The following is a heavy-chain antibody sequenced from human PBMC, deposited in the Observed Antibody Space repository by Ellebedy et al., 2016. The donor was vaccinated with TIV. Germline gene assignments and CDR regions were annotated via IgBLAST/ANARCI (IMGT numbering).Heavy chain of an antibody. Sequence: PGGSLRLSCAASGFTFSSHVMNWVRQAPGKGLEWVSSIGASGTDKYYANSVKGRFTISRDSAKNSLYLQMDSLRAEDTAVFYCARDTAMNYWGLGTLVTGSS. D-gene: IGHD5-18*01. J-gene: IGHJ4*02. CDR1: GFTFSSHV. CDR2: IGASGTDK. CDR3: ARDTAMNY. V-gene: IGHV3-21*01.